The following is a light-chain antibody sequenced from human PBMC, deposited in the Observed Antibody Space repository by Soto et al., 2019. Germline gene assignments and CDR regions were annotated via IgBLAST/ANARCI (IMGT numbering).Light chain of an antibody. V-gene: IGKV1-27*01. CDR2: EAS. Sequence: QMTQSPSSLSASVGDRVTITCRASQAISNYLAWYQQKPGGAPKLLIYEASTLQSGVPSRFSGSGSGADFTLTISSLQPEDVAIYYCQKYNDAPRTFGQGTRVEMK. J-gene: IGKJ1*01. CDR1: QAISNY. CDR3: QKYNDAPRT.